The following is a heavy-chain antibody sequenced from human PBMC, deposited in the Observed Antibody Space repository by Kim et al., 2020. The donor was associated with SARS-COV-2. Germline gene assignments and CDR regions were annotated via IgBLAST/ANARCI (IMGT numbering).Heavy chain of an antibody. J-gene: IGHJ4*02. CDR3: AKGYSYGQAGPDY. D-gene: IGHD5-18*01. Sequence: GGSLRLSCAASGFTFSSHAMSWVRQAPGKGLEWVSAISGSGGSTYYADSVKGRFTISRDNSKNTLYLQMNSLRAEDTAVYYCAKGYSYGQAGPDYWGQGTLVTVSS. CDR2: ISGSGGST. V-gene: IGHV3-23*01. CDR1: GFTFSSHA.